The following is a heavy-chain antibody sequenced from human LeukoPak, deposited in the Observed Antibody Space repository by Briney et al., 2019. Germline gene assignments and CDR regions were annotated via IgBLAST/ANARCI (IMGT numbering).Heavy chain of an antibody. J-gene: IGHJ4*02. V-gene: IGHV4-39*07. Sequence: SETLSLTCTVSGGSISSSSYYCGWLRQPPGKGLESIGSIYYSGSTYYNPSLKSRVTISVDTSKNQFSLKLSSVTAADTAVYYCARVGVAAADHLDYWGQGTLVTVSS. CDR3: ARVGVAAADHLDY. D-gene: IGHD6-13*01. CDR2: IYYSGST. CDR1: GGSISSSSYY.